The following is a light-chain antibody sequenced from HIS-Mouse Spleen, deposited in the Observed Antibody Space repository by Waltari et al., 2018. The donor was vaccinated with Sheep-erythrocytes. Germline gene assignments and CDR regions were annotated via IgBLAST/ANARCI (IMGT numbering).Light chain of an antibody. CDR3: QQSYSTPPLT. Sequence: DIQFTQSPSSLPASVGVSATIPCRASHSISSYLNWYQQKPGKAPKLLIYAASSLQSGVPSRFSGSGSGTDFTLTISSLQPEDFATYYCQQSYSTPPLTFGGGTKVEIK. CDR2: AAS. CDR1: HSISSY. J-gene: IGKJ4*01. V-gene: IGKV1-39*01.